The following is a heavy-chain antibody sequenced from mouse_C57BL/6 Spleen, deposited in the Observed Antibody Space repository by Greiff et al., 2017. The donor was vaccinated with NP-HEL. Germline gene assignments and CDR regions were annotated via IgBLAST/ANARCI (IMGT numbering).Heavy chain of an antibody. CDR2: IWSGGST. CDR1: GFSLTSYG. D-gene: IGHD4-1*02. J-gene: IGHJ3*01. Sequence: VQLQQSGPGLVQPSQRLSITCPVSGFSLTSYGVHWVRQSPGKGLEWLGVIWSGGSTDYNAAFISRLSISKDNSKSQFFYKMNSQQADDTAIYYCARSNGDAVAYWGQGTLVTVSA. CDR3: ARSNGDAVAY. V-gene: IGHV2-2*01.